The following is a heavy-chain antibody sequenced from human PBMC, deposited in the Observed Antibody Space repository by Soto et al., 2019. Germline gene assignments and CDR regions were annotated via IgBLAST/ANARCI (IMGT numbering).Heavy chain of an antibody. D-gene: IGHD4-17*01. V-gene: IGHV4-59*01. CDR2: IYYSGST. Sequence: PSETLSLTCTVSGGSISSYYWSWIRQPPGKGLEWIGYIYYSGSTNYNPSLKSRVTISVDTSKNQFSLKLSSVAAADTAVYYCARSNGDSGDDWSPGTLVTLSS. CDR1: GGSISSYY. J-gene: IGHJ4*02. CDR3: ARSNGDSGDD.